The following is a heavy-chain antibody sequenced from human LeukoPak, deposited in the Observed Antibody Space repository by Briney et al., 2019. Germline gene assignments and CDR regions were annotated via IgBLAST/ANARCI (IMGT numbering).Heavy chain of an antibody. CDR3: ARLKTGTTAFFDY. V-gene: IGHV4-4*07. CDR1: GGSISSYY. D-gene: IGHD1-7*01. J-gene: IGHJ4*02. Sequence: SGTLSLTCTVSGGSISSYYWSWIRQPAGKGLEWIGRIYSSGSTNYNPSLRSRVTMSVDTSKNQFSLKLTSVTAADTAMYYCARLKTGTTAFFDYWGQGTLVTVSS. CDR2: IYSSGST.